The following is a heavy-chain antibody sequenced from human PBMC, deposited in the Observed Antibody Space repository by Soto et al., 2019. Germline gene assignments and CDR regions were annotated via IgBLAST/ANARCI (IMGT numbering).Heavy chain of an antibody. CDR3: SRILEDTDYYYYGMDV. V-gene: IGHV2-26*01. Sequence: GSGPTLVNPTETLTLTCTVSGFSLSNARMGVSWIRQPPGKALEWLAHIFSNDEKSYSTSLKSRLTISKDTSKSQVVLTMTNMDPVDTATYYCSRILEDTDYYYYGMDVWGQGTTVTVSS. D-gene: IGHD5-18*01. J-gene: IGHJ6*02. CDR1: GFSLSNARMG. CDR2: IFSNDEK.